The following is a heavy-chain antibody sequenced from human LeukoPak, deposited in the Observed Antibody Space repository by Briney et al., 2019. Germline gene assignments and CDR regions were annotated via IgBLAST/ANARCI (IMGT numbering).Heavy chain of an antibody. CDR3: ATTSRTLRFLASFDY. V-gene: IGHV1-24*01. Sequence: ASVKVSCKVSGYTLTELSMHWVRQAPGKGLEWMGGFDPEDGETIYAQKFQGRVTMTEDTSTDTAYMEPSSLRSEDTAVYYCATTSRTLRFLASFDYWGQGTLVTVSS. J-gene: IGHJ4*02. CDR1: GYTLTELS. CDR2: FDPEDGET. D-gene: IGHD3-3*01.